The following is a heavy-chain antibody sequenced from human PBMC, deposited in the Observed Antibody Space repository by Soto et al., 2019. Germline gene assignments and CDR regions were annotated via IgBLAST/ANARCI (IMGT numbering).Heavy chain of an antibody. CDR2: FDPEDGKT. J-gene: IGHJ4*02. Sequence: QVHLIQSGAEVKKPGASVKVSCKVSGYTLTELSMHWVRQAPGKGLEWMGGFDPEDGKTTSAQKFQGRVTVTEDTSTDTAYMELSSLRSXXXXXXXXXXXXXXXLXSPFDYWGQGTLVT. CDR3: XXXXXXXLXSPFDY. CDR1: GYTLTELS. V-gene: IGHV1-24*01. D-gene: IGHD5-12*01.